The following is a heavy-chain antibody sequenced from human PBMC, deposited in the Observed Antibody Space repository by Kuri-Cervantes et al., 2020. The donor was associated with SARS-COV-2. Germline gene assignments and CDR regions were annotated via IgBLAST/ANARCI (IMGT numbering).Heavy chain of an antibody. D-gene: IGHD3-10*01. Sequence: GGSLRLFCAASGFTFSDYYMSWIRQAPGKGLEWVSYISSSGSTIYYADSVKGRFTISRDNAKNSLYLQMNSLRAEDTAVYYCARETYGSGDTYYYYYYGMDVWGQGTTVTVSS. V-gene: IGHV3-11*01. J-gene: IGHJ6*02. CDR3: ARETYGSGDTYYYYYYGMDV. CDR1: GFTFSDYY. CDR2: ISSSGSTI.